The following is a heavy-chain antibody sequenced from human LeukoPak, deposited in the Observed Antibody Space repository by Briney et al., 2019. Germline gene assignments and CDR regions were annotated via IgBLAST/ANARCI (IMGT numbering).Heavy chain of an antibody. J-gene: IGHJ6*03. D-gene: IGHD1-26*01. V-gene: IGHV3-21*01. CDR2: ISSSSSYI. CDR1: GFTFSSYS. Sequence: GGSLRLFFAASGFTFSSYSMNWVRQAPGKGLEWVSSISSSSSYIYYADSVKGRFTISRDNDKNSLYLQINSLRAEDTSVYYCARVVGAAEIYYYMDVWGKGTTVTVSS. CDR3: ARVVGAAEIYYYMDV.